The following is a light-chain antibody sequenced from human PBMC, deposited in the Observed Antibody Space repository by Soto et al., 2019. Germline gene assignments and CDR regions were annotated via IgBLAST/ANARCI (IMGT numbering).Light chain of an antibody. Sequence: DIQMTQSPSSLSASVGDRVTITCRASQSISSYLHWYQQKSGKAPKLLIYAASSLQSGVPSRFSGSGSVTDFTLTISSLQPEDFATYYCQQSYSTHLLTFGGGTKVEIK. CDR3: QQSYSTHLLT. V-gene: IGKV1-39*01. CDR2: AAS. CDR1: QSISSY. J-gene: IGKJ4*01.